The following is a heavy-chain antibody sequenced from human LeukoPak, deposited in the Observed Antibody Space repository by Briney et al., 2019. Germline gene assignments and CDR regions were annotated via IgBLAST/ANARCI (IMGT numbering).Heavy chain of an antibody. V-gene: IGHV1-69*06. CDR3: ARDTFGIAARPGDY. CDR1: GGTFSSYA. J-gene: IGHJ4*02. Sequence: SVKVSCKASGGTFSSYAISWVRQAPGQGLEWMGRIIPIFGTANYAQKFQGRVTITADKSTSTAYMELSSLRSEDTAVYYCARDTFGIAARPGDYWGQGTLVTVSS. CDR2: IIPIFGTA. D-gene: IGHD6-6*01.